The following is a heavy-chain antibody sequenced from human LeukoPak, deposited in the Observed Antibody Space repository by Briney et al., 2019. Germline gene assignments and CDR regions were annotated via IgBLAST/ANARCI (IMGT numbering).Heavy chain of an antibody. CDR3: ARTWNAFDI. V-gene: IGHV1-18*01. CDR1: GYTFTSYG. J-gene: IGHJ3*02. D-gene: IGHD1-1*01. CDR2: ISASNGNT. Sequence: ASVKVSCKASGYTFTSYGISWVRQAPGQGLEWMRWISASNGNTNYAQKLQGRVTMTTDTSTSTAYIELRSLRSDDTAVYYCARTWNAFDIWGQGTMVTVSS.